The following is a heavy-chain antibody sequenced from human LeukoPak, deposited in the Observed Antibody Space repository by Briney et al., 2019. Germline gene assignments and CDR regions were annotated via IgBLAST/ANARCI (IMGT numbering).Heavy chain of an antibody. CDR2: ISWNSGTS. CDR1: GFTFGHYA. Sequence: GGSLRLSCAASGFTFGHYAMHWVRQAPGKGLEWVSGISWNSGTSGYADSVKGRFTISRDNRKNFLYLQMNSLRPEDMALYYCVKGGGYYDRGGSPLDSWGQGILVTVSS. V-gene: IGHV3-9*03. J-gene: IGHJ4*02. CDR3: VKGGGYYDRGGSPLDS. D-gene: IGHD3-22*01.